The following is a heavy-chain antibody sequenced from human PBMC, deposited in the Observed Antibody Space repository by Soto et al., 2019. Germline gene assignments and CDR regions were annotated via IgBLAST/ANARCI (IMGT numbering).Heavy chain of an antibody. J-gene: IGHJ4*02. Sequence: ASETLSLTCAVSGDSISSGNWWSWVRQPPGMGPEWIGEIYRTGITNYSPSLKSRVTISVDKSKNQFSLSLNSVTAADTAVYYCARSSGSWRFDYWGQGTLVTVSS. CDR3: ARSSGSWRFDY. CDR1: GDSISSGNW. D-gene: IGHD3-22*01. CDR2: IYRTGIT. V-gene: IGHV4-4*02.